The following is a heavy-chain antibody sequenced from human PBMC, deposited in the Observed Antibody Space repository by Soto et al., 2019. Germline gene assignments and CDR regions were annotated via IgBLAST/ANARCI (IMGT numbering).Heavy chain of an antibody. CDR3: ARDAKWDPRGVEAQQDDYFVF. D-gene: IGHD1-26*01. Sequence: GASVKVSCKASGYTFTSYAMHWLRQAPGQSLEWMGWIDTGNHNTKYSQKFQDRVTITTDTYANTVDMELSSLTSEDTALYYCARDAKWDPRGVEAQQDDYFVFWGQGTLVTVSS. CDR1: GYTFTSYA. V-gene: IGHV1-3*04. CDR2: IDTGNHNT. J-gene: IGHJ4*02.